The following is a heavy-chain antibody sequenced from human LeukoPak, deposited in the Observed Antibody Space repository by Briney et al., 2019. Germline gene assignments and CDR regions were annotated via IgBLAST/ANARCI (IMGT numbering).Heavy chain of an antibody. CDR1: GGSFSGYF. J-gene: IGHJ5*02. D-gene: IGHD5-12*01. CDR3: ARGWSGYSA. V-gene: IGHV4-34*01. Sequence: SETLSLTCAVYGGSFSGYFWSWIRQPPGKGLEWIGEINHSGTINYNPSPKSRVTMSVDTSKNHFSLKLSSVTAADTAVYYCARGWSGYSAWGQGTLVTVSS. CDR2: INHSGTI.